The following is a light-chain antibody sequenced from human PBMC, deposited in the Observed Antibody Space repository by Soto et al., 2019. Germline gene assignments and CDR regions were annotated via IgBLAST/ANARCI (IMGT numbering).Light chain of an antibody. V-gene: IGLV1-51*01. CDR3: GTWDSSLSAYV. Sequence: QSVLTQPPSVSAAPGQKVTIPCSGSSSNIGNNYVSWYQQLPGTAPKLLIYDDTKRPSGIPDRFSGSKSGTSATLGITGLQTGDEADYYCGTWDSSLSAYVFGTGTKLTVL. J-gene: IGLJ1*01. CDR1: SSNIGNNY. CDR2: DDT.